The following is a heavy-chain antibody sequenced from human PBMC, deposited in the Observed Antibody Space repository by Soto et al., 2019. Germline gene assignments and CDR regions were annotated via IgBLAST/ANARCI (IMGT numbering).Heavy chain of an antibody. Sequence: QVQLQESGPGLVKPSQTLSLTCTVSGGSISSGGYYWSWIRQHPGKGLEWIGYIYYSGSTYYNPSLKCRVTISVDTSKNQFSLKLSSVTAADTAVYYCARDYGAPYYYYYMDVWGKGTTVTVSS. CDR2: IYYSGST. CDR3: ARDYGAPYYYYYMDV. CDR1: GGSISSGGYY. D-gene: IGHD4-17*01. J-gene: IGHJ6*03. V-gene: IGHV4-31*03.